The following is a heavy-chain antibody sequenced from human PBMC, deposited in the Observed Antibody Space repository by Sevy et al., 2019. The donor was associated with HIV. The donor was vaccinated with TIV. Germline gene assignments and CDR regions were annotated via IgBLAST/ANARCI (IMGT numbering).Heavy chain of an antibody. V-gene: IGHV3-33*01. Sequence: GGSLRLSCAASGFTFSSYGMHWVRLAPGKGLEWVAVIWYDGSNKYYADSVKGRFTISRDNSKNTLYLQMNSLRAEDTAVYYCARSVRGVVAANTTQDYWGQGTLVTVSS. D-gene: IGHD2-15*01. CDR2: IWYDGSNK. CDR3: ARSVRGVVAANTTQDY. J-gene: IGHJ4*02. CDR1: GFTFSSYG.